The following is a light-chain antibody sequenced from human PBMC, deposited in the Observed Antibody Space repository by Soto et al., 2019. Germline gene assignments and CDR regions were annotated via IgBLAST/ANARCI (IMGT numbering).Light chain of an antibody. J-gene: IGKJ1*01. CDR1: QGVKTSN. V-gene: IGKV3-20*01. CDR3: HQYGSSLRT. CDR2: GAS. Sequence: TVLTQSPGTLSLSPGGRATLACWASQGVKTSNLVWFQQKPGLAPRLLIFGASSRATGIPDRFSGSGSGTDFTLTIIRLEPEDFAVYYCHQYGSSLRTFGQGTKVDIK.